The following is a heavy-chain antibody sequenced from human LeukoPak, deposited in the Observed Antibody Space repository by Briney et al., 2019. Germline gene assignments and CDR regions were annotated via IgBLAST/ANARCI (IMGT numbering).Heavy chain of an antibody. V-gene: IGHV3-30*18. CDR3: AKDLGWNGWANWFDP. Sequence: GGSLRLSCAASGFTFSSYGMHWVRQAPGKGLEWVVVISYDGSNKYYADSVKGRFTISRDNSKNTLYLQMNSLRAEDTAVYYCAKDLGWNGWANWFDPWGQGTLVTVSS. CDR2: ISYDGSNK. D-gene: IGHD6-19*01. J-gene: IGHJ5*02. CDR1: GFTFSSYG.